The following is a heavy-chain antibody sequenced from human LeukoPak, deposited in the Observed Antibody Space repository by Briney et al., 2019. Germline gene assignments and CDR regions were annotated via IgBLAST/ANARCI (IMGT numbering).Heavy chain of an antibody. CDR3: ARGYCSSTSCYFRSWYFDL. J-gene: IGHJ2*01. CDR1: GFTFSSYA. CDR2: ISYDGSNK. V-gene: IGHV3-30-3*01. D-gene: IGHD2-2*01. Sequence: GGSLRLSCAASGFTFSSYAMHWVRQAPGKGLEWVAVISYDGSNKYYADSVKGRFTISRDNSKNTLYLQMNSLRAEDTAVYYCARGYCSSTSCYFRSWYFDLWGRGTLVTVSS.